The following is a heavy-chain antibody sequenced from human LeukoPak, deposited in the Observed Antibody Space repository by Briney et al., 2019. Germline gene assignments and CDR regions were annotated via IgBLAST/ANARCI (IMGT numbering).Heavy chain of an antibody. Sequence: GGSLRLSCAASGFTVSSNYMSWVRQAPGKGLEWVSVIYSGGSTYYADSVKGRFTISRHNSKNTLYLQMNSLRAEDTAVYYCAKGVAAASPYYFDYWGQGTLVTVSS. J-gene: IGHJ4*02. V-gene: IGHV3-53*04. D-gene: IGHD6-25*01. CDR3: AKGVAAASPYYFDY. CDR1: GFTVSSNY. CDR2: IYSGGST.